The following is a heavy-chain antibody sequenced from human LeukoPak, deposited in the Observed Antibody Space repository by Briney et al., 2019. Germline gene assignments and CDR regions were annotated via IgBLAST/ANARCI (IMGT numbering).Heavy chain of an antibody. Sequence: PSETLSLTCTVSGDSISSYYWSWIRQPPGKGLEWIGSIYHSGSTYYNPSLKSRVTISVDASKNQFSLKLRSVTAADTAVYYCARISTGDSIGLAWGQGTLVTVSS. V-gene: IGHV4-59*04. D-gene: IGHD3-22*01. CDR1: GDSISSYY. CDR2: IYHSGST. J-gene: IGHJ5*02. CDR3: ARISTGDSIGLA.